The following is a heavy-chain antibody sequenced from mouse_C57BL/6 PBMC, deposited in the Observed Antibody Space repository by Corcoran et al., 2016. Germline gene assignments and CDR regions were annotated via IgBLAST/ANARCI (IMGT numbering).Heavy chain of an antibody. D-gene: IGHD2-10*01. CDR3: ARPLLFAY. CDR2: INTYSGVP. CDR1: GYTFTTYG. Sequence: QIQLVQSGPELKKPGETVKISCKASGYTFTTYGMSWVKQAPGKGLKWMGWINTYSGVPTYADDFKGRFAFSLETSASTAYLQINNLKNEDTATYFCARPLLFAYWGQGTLVTVSA. J-gene: IGHJ3*01. V-gene: IGHV9-3*01.